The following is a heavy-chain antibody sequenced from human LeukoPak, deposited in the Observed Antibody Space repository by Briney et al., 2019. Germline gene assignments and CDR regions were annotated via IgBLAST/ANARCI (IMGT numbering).Heavy chain of an antibody. CDR1: GLTFSSYG. V-gene: IGHV3-33*01. CDR3: ARQADYGSGSYDHYCYYGMDV. D-gene: IGHD3-10*01. CDR2: IWYDGSNK. Sequence: GRSLRLSCAASGLTFSSYGMHWVRQAPGKGLEWVAGIWYDGSNKYYADSVKGRFTISRDNSKNTLYLQMNSLRAEDTAVYYCARQADYGSGSYDHYCYYGMDVWGQGTTATVSS. J-gene: IGHJ6*02.